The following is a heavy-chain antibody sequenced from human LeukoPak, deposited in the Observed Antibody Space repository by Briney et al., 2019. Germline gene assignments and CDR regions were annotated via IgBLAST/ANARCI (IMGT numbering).Heavy chain of an antibody. CDR2: IRYDGSNK. J-gene: IGHJ3*02. V-gene: IGHV3-30*02. CDR3: AKVAKVVTAYDAFDI. D-gene: IGHD2-21*02. Sequence: GGSLRLSCAASGFTFSSYGMHWVRQAPGKGLEWVAFIRYDGSNKYYADSVEGRFTISRDNSKNTLYLQMNSLRAEDTAVYYCAKVAKVVTAYDAFDIWGQGTMVTVSS. CDR1: GFTFSSYG.